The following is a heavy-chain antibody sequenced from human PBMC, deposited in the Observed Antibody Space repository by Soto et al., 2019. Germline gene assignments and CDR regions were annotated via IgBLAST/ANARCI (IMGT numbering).Heavy chain of an antibody. V-gene: IGHV3-30-3*02. CDR2: ISSEGSEK. CDR1: GFSFSNDG. J-gene: IGHJ3*01. Sequence: QVHLVESGGGVVQPGRSLRLSCAASGFSFSNDGMHWVRQAPGKGLEWVAVISSEGSEKYYGDFVKGRFTISRDNSKNTLYLQMNTLRVEDTAVYYCAKTRLYDNNEYHRDGFDVWGPGTAVTVSS. CDR3: AKTRLYDNNEYHRDGFDV. D-gene: IGHD3-22*01.